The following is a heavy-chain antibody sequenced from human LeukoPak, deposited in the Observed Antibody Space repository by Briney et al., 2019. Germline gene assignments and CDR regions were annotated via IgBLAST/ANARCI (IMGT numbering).Heavy chain of an antibody. CDR3: ARETVTSLYSSGLRWFDP. V-gene: IGHV1-8*03. D-gene: IGHD6-19*01. CDR2: MNPNSGNT. J-gene: IGHJ5*02. CDR1: GYTFTSYD. Sequence: GASVKVSCKASGYTFTSYDINWVRQATGQGLKWMGWMNPNSGNTGYAQKFQGRVTITRNTSISTAYMELSSLRSEDTAVYYCARETVTSLYSSGLRWFDPWGQGTLVTVSS.